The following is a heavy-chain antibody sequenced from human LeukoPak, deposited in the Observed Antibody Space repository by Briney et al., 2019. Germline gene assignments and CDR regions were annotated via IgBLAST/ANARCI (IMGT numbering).Heavy chain of an antibody. Sequence: GASVKVSCKASGYTFTSYDINWVRQATGQGLEWMGWMNPNSGNTGYAQKFQGRVTMTRNTSISTACMELSSLRSEDTAVYYCARGLGIVVVMKFDPWGQGTLVTVSS. CDR1: GYTFTSYD. CDR3: ARGLGIVVVMKFDP. J-gene: IGHJ5*02. V-gene: IGHV1-8*01. CDR2: MNPNSGNT. D-gene: IGHD3-22*01.